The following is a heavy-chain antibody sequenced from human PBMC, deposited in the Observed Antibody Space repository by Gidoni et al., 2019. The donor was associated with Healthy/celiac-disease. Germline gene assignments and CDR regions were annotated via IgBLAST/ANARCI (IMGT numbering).Heavy chain of an antibody. V-gene: IGHV1-18*01. CDR1: GYTFTSYG. CDR2: ISAYNGNT. D-gene: IGHD3-16*02. J-gene: IGHJ4*02. Sequence: QVQLVQSGAEVKKPGASVKVSCKASGYTFTSYGITWVRQAPGQGLEWMGWISAYNGNTNYAQKLQGRVTMTTDTSTSTAYMELRSLRSDDTAVYYCARERPTYYDYVWGSYRHFDYWGQGTLVTVSS. CDR3: ARERPTYYDYVWGSYRHFDY.